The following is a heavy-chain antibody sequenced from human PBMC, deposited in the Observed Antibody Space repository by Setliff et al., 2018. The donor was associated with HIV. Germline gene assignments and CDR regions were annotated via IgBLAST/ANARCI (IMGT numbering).Heavy chain of an antibody. V-gene: IGHV4-4*02. CDR3: ARGGYYYGSGSSLNYYGMDV. J-gene: IGHJ6*02. CDR2: IHSSGNT. Sequence: SETLSLTCVVSGVSISNSLWWTWVRQPPGKGLEWLGEIHSSGNTNYNPSLKSRVTISVDTSKNQFSLKLSSVTAADTAVYYCARGGYYYGSGSSLNYYGMDVWGQGTTVTVSS. D-gene: IGHD3-10*01. CDR1: GVSISNSLW.